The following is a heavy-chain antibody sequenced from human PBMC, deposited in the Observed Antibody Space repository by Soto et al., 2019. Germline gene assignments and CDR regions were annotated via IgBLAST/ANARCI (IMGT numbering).Heavy chain of an antibody. CDR2: IIPIFGTE. J-gene: IGHJ6*02. D-gene: IGHD1-1*01. CDR3: ARHQVVERAPHGMDV. V-gene: IGHV1-69*01. Sequence: QVQLVQSGAEVKKPGSSVKVSCKASGGTFSSYAITWVRQAPGQGLERMGGIIPIFGTENCAQNFQARVTITADQSTSRAYMDLSSLSSEDTAVYYCARHQVVERAPHGMDVWGQVTTFTFAS. CDR1: GGTFSSYA.